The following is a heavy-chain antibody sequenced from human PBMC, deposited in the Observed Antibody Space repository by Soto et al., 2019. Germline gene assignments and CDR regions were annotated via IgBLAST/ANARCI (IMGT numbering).Heavy chain of an antibody. CDR1: GGSISSYY. D-gene: IGHD6-13*01. V-gene: IGHV4-59*01. J-gene: IGHJ6*02. CDR2: IYYSGST. Sequence: PSETLSLTCTVSGGSISSYYWSWIRQPPGKGLEWIGYIYYSGSTNYNPSLKSRVTISVDTSKNQFSLKLSSVTAADTAVYYCARGGSSSWYPYYYYYGMDVWGQGTTVTVSS. CDR3: ARGGSSSWYPYYYYYGMDV.